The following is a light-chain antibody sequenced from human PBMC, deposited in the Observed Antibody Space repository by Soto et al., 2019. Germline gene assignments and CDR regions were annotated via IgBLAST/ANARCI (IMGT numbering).Light chain of an antibody. CDR1: SSNIGTNY. CDR2: GNS. Sequence: QSVLTQPPSVSAAPGQKVTIPCSGSSSNIGTNYVSWYQQLPGTAPKLLIYGNSNRPSGVPDRFSGSKSGTSASLAITGLQAEDEADYYCQSYDSSLSGVVFGGGTKLTVL. J-gene: IGLJ2*01. V-gene: IGLV1-40*01. CDR3: QSYDSSLSGVV.